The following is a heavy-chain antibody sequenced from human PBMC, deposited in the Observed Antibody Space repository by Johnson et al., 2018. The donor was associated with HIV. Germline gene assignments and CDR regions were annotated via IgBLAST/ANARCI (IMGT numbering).Heavy chain of an antibody. CDR2: IWYDGSNK. Sequence: QVQLVESGGGVVQPGRSLRLSCAASGFTFSSYGMHWVRQAPGKGLEWVAVIWYDGSNKYYADSVKGRFTIYRDNSKNTLYLQMNSLRAEDTAVYYCAKERSGSYSGADAFDIWGQGTMVTVSS. D-gene: IGHD1-26*01. CDR1: GFTFSSYG. CDR3: AKERSGSYSGADAFDI. V-gene: IGHV3-33*06. J-gene: IGHJ3*02.